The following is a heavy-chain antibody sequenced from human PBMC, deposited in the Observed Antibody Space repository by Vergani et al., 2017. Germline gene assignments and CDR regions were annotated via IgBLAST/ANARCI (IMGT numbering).Heavy chain of an antibody. CDR3: ARACSSTSCYDY. J-gene: IGHJ4*02. D-gene: IGHD2-2*01. V-gene: IGHV3-7*01. CDR2: IKQDGSEK. CDR1: GFTFSSYE. Sequence: EVQLVESGGGLVQPGGSLRLSCAASGFTFSSYEMNWVRQAPGKGLEWVANIKQDGSEKYYVDSVKGRFTISRDNAKNSLYLQMNSLRAEDTAVYYCARACSSTSCYDYWGQGTLVTVSS.